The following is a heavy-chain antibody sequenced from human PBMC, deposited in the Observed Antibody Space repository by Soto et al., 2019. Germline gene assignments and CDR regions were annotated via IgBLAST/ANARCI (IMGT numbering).Heavy chain of an antibody. CDR2: IIPIFGTA. Sequence: QVQLVQSGAEVKKPGSSVKVSCKASGGTFSSYAISWVRQAPGQGLEWMGGIIPIFGTANYAQKFQGRITITADESTFTAYMELSSLRSEDTAVYYCARVAIPYYYDSSGSPFDYWGQGTMVTVSS. D-gene: IGHD3-22*01. V-gene: IGHV1-69*01. CDR1: GGTFSSYA. CDR3: ARVAIPYYYDSSGSPFDY. J-gene: IGHJ4*02.